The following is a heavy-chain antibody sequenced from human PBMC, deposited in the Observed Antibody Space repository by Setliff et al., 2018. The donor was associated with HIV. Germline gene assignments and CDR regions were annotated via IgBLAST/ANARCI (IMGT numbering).Heavy chain of an antibody. CDR1: GFTFSSYW. CDR3: TKQGALHWYFDL. CDR2: INSDGSST. V-gene: IGHV3-74*01. D-gene: IGHD6-13*01. J-gene: IGHJ2*01. Sequence: GGSLRLSCAASGFTFSSYWMYWVRQAPGKGLVWVSRINSDGSSTSYADSVKGRFTISRDNSKNTLYLQMNSLRAEDTAVYYCTKQGALHWYFDLWGRGTLVTVSS.